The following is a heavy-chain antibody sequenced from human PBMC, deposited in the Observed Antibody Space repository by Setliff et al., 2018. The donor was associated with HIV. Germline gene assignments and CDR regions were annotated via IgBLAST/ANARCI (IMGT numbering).Heavy chain of an antibody. V-gene: IGHV1-69*05. CDR1: GCTFSSFG. D-gene: IGHD3-10*01. J-gene: IGHJ6*03. Sequence: SVKVSCKASGCTFSSFGISWVRQAPGQGLEWMGGIIPIFGTANHAQKFQGRVTITTDESTTTAYRELSRLRSEDTAVYYCARETYYGSGSYLATEYYYYHMAVSGKGTTFTVSS. CDR3: ARETYYGSGSYLATEYYYYHMAV. CDR2: IIPIFGTA.